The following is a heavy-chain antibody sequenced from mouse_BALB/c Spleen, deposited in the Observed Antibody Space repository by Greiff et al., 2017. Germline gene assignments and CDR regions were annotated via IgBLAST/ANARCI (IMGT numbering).Heavy chain of an antibody. CDR3: VSYGTAWFAY. D-gene: IGHD2-1*01. CDR2: IRSKSNNYAT. CDR1: GFTFNTYA. J-gene: IGHJ3*01. Sequence: EVQGVESGGGLVQPKGSLKLSCAASGFTFNTYAMNWVRQAPGKGLEWVARIRSKSNNYATYYADSVKDRFTISRDDSQSMLYLQMNNLKTEDTAMYYCVSYGTAWFAYWGQGTLVTVSA. V-gene: IGHV10-1*02.